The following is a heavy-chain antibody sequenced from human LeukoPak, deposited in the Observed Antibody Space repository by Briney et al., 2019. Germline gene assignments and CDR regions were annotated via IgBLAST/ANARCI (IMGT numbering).Heavy chain of an antibody. D-gene: IGHD5-18*01. V-gene: IGHV4-39*01. CDR2: IYYSGST. CDR1: GGSISSSSYY. Sequence: SETLSLTCTVSGGSISSSSYYWGWIRQPPGKGLEWIGSIYYSGSTYYNPSLKSRVTISVDTSKNQFSLKLSSVTAADTAVYYCARHRPSIQLWTSYNWFDPWGQGTLVTVSS. CDR3: ARHRPSIQLWTSYNWFDP. J-gene: IGHJ5*02.